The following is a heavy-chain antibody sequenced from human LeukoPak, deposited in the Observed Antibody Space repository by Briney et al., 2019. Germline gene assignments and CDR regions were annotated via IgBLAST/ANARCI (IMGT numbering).Heavy chain of an antibody. CDR2: VHYSGST. D-gene: IGHD4-17*01. CDR3: ARWGYGDYVGFDI. J-gene: IGHJ3*02. V-gene: IGHV4-61*01. Sequence: SETLSLTCTVSGGSVSSGNYYWSWIRQPPGKGLEWIAYVHYSGSTDNSPSLRSRVTISVDTSKNQVSLKLSSVTAADTAVYYCARWGYGDYVGFDIWGQGTMVTVSS. CDR1: GGSVSSGNYY.